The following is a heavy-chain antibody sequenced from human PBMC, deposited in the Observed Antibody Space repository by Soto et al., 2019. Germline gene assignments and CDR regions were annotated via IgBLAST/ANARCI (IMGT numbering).Heavy chain of an antibody. CDR2: ILVGGRT. Sequence: GGSLRLSCAASGFLCSSYDMSWVRQAPGKGLGWVSTILVGGRTFYVDSVKGRFTISRDNSKNTVYLQMNSLTAGDTALYYCAKATATGGGAFDICGQGTMVIVSS. CDR1: GFLCSSYD. J-gene: IGHJ3*02. CDR3: AKATATGGGAFDI. V-gene: IGHV3-23*01. D-gene: IGHD2-8*02.